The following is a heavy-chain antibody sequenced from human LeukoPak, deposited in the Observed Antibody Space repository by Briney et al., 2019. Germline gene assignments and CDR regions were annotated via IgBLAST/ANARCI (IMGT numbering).Heavy chain of an antibody. CDR1: GDSVSSNSAA. Sequence: SQTLSLTCAISGDSVSSNSAAWNRIRQSPSRGLEWLGRTYYRSKWYNDYAVSVKSRITINPDTSKNQFSLQLNSVTPEDTAVYYCARGWIAAAGFWFDPWGQGTLVTVSS. J-gene: IGHJ5*02. V-gene: IGHV6-1*01. CDR2: TYYRSKWYN. D-gene: IGHD6-13*01. CDR3: ARGWIAAAGFWFDP.